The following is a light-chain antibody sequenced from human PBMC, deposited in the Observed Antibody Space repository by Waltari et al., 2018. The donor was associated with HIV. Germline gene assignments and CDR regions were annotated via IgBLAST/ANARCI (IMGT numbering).Light chain of an antibody. CDR2: EVT. CDR3: CSCPRSGIRYV. J-gene: IGLJ1*01. CDR1: SSNVGSDDL. Sequence: QSALPQPASVSGSPGQSITISCTGTSSNVGSDDLVSWYQQPPGEAPKLIIYEVTNRPSVVSNRFSGSKSGNTASLTISGLQAEDEADYYCCSCPRSGIRYVFGTGTKVTVL. V-gene: IGLV2-23*02.